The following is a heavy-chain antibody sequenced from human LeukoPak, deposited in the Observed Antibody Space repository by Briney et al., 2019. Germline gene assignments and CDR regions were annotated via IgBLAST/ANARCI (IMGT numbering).Heavy chain of an antibody. Sequence: GGSLRLSCAASGFTFSSYGMHWVRQAPGKGLEWVAVISFDGSDKYYADSVKGRFTVSRDNSKNTLYLQMNSLRAEDTAVYYCATPRGDFWSGFLTDWGQGTLVTVSS. CDR1: GFTFSSYG. CDR3: ATPRGDFWSGFLTD. J-gene: IGHJ4*02. CDR2: ISFDGSDK. V-gene: IGHV3-30*03. D-gene: IGHD3-3*01.